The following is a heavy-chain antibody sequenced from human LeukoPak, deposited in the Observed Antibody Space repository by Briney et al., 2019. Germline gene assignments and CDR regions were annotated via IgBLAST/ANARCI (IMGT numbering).Heavy chain of an antibody. CDR3: AKDRFSDILTGSFDY. J-gene: IGHJ4*02. Sequence: GESLRLSCAASGFAFNTYSMNWVRQAPGKGLEWVSFIFSSSTYIYYTDSVKGRFTISRDTSKNTLYLQMNSLRAEDTAVYYCAKDRFSDILTGSFDYWGQGTLVTVSS. CDR1: GFAFNTYS. D-gene: IGHD3-9*01. V-gene: IGHV3-21*01. CDR2: IFSSSTYI.